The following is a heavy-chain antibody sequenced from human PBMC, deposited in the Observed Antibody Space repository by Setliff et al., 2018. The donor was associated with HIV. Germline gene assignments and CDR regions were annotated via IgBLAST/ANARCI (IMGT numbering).Heavy chain of an antibody. J-gene: IGHJ5*02. V-gene: IGHV3-21*01. CDR2: ISSRSSYI. D-gene: IGHD3-22*01. CDR3: ARRPDYSGYQPLPLSSTPDWLDA. Sequence: PGGSLRLSCVASGFTFSTYTINWVRQAPGKGLDWISSISSRSSYIYYSDSVKGRFTISRDNAKNSVYLQMNSLRAEDTALYYCARRPDYSGYQPLPLSSTPDWLDAWGQGTRVTVSS. CDR1: GFTFSTYT.